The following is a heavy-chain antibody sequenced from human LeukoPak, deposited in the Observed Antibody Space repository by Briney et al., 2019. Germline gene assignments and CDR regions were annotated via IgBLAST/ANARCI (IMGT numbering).Heavy chain of an antibody. CDR1: GFARSS. D-gene: IGHD3/OR15-3a*01. Sequence: GGSLRLSCAASGFARSSMNWVRQAPGKGLEWISYISGSGGSTYYGDSVKGRFTISRDSAKTSLYLQMNALRAEDTAIYYCVREISSGLTFDIWGQGTMVTVSS. V-gene: IGHV3-48*03. J-gene: IGHJ3*02. CDR3: VREISSGLTFDI. CDR2: ISGSGGST.